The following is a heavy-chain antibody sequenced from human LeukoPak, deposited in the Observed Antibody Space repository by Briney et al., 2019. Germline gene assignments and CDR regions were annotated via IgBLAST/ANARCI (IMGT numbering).Heavy chain of an antibody. D-gene: IGHD3-9*01. CDR1: GFAFSSYA. Sequence: PGGSLRLSCAASGFAFSSYAMNWVRQAPGKGLVWVSTISGSGGSTDYADSVKGRFTISRDNSKNTLYLQMNSLRAEDTAVYYCAKDRKMLLRYFVCFDYWGQGTLVTVSS. V-gene: IGHV3-23*01. CDR2: ISGSGGST. J-gene: IGHJ4*02. CDR3: AKDRKMLLRYFVCFDY.